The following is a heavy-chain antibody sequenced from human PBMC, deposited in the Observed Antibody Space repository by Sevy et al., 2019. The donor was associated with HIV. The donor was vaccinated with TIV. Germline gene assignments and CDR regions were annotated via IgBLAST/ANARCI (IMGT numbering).Heavy chain of an antibody. Sequence: GGSLRLSCAASGFRFSDYAVHWVRQAPGTGLEWVADISYDGNYKNYADSVKGRFTISRDNSKNTLYLEMISLTAEDTAMYYCARVGYFYDSSGYPTYYYYGMDVWGQGTTVTVSS. CDR3: ARVGYFYDSSGYPTYYYYGMDV. CDR1: GFRFSDYA. CDR2: ISYDGNYK. V-gene: IGHV3-30*04. D-gene: IGHD3-22*01. J-gene: IGHJ6*02.